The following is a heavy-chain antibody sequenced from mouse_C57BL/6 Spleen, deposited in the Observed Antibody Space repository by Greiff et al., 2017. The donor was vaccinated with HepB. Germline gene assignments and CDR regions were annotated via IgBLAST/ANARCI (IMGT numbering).Heavy chain of an antibody. CDR2: ISSGGSYT. V-gene: IGHV5-6*01. Sequence: DVHLVESGGDLVKPGGSLKLSCAASGFTFSSYGMSWVRQTPDKRLEWVATISSGGSYTYYPDSVKGRFTISRDNAKNTLYLQMSSLKSEDTAMYYCASDPYYFDYWGQGTTLTVSS. CDR3: ASDPYYFDY. CDR1: GFTFSSYG. J-gene: IGHJ2*01.